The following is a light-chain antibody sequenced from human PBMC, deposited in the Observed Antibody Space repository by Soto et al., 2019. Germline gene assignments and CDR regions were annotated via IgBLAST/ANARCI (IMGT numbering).Light chain of an antibody. J-gene: IGLJ2*01. CDR3: QVWDSGSDGVV. CDR1: NIGSKS. Sequence: SYELTQSPSVSVAPGQTARITCGGNNIGSKSVHWYQQKPGQAPVLVVYDDRDRPSGIPERFSGTNSGSTATLTINRVEAGDEADYYCQVWDSGSDGVVFGGGTTVTVL. CDR2: DDR. V-gene: IGLV3-21*02.